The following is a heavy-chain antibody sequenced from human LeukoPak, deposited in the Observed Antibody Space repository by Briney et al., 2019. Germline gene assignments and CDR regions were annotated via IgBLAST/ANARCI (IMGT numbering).Heavy chain of an antibody. Sequence: GGSLRLSCAGSGFTFSSFAMHWVRQAPGKGLEWVAVISYDGSHKYYADSVKGRFTISRDNSKNTLYVQMNSLRTEDTTMYYCARGTGTRVAPYYFDHWGQGTLVTVSS. CDR1: GFTFSSFA. CDR2: ISYDGSHK. CDR3: ARGTGTRVAPYYFDH. D-gene: IGHD1-1*01. V-gene: IGHV3-30-3*01. J-gene: IGHJ4*02.